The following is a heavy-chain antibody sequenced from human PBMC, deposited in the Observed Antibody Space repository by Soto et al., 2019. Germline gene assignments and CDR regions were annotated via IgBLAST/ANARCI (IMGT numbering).Heavy chain of an antibody. CDR3: ARVGYSGYWESVTDY. Sequence: KSSETLSLTCTVSGGSISSGDYYWSWIRQPPGKGLEWIGYIYYSGSTYYNPSLKSRVTISVDTSKNQFSLKLSSVTAADTAVYYCARVGYSGYWESVTDYWGQGTLVTVSS. J-gene: IGHJ4*02. CDR2: IYYSGST. D-gene: IGHD5-12*01. V-gene: IGHV4-30-4*01. CDR1: GGSISSGDYY.